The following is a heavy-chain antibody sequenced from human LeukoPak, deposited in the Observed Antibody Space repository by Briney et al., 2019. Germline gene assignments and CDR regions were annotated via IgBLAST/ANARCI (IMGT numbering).Heavy chain of an antibody. Sequence: GASVKVSCKASGYTFTGYYMHWVRQAPGQGLEWMGRINPNSGGTNYAQKFQGRVTMTRDTSISTAYMELSRLRSDDTAVYYCARKGYDILTDSNWFDPWGQGTLVTVSS. J-gene: IGHJ5*02. CDR3: ARKGYDILTDSNWFDP. CDR2: INPNSGGT. CDR1: GYTFTGYY. V-gene: IGHV1-2*06. D-gene: IGHD3-9*01.